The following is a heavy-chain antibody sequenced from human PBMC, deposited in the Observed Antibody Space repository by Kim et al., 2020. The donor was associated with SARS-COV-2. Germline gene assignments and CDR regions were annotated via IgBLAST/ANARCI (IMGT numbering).Heavy chain of an antibody. V-gene: IGHV3-53*01. D-gene: IGHD3-3*01. CDR1: GFTVSSNY. CDR3: ARGVITIFGFPGYDAFDI. CDR2: ICSGGST. J-gene: IGHJ3*02. Sequence: GGSLRLSCAASGFTVSSNYMSWVRQAPGKGLEWVSVICSGGSTYYADSVKSRFTISRDNSKNTQYLQMNSLRAEDTAVYYCARGVITIFGFPGYDAFDIWGQGTMVTVSS.